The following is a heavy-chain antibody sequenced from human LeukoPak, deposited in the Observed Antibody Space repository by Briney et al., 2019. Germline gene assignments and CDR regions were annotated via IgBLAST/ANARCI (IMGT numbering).Heavy chain of an antibody. D-gene: IGHD3-3*01. CDR1: GFTFSSNA. V-gene: IGHV3-23*01. J-gene: IGHJ4*02. Sequence: GGSLRLSCAASGFTFSSNAMSWVRQAPGKGLEWVSAISGGGGSTYYADSVKGRFTISRDNSKNTLYLQMNSLRAEDTAVYYCAKDAVFGVVTHFDYWGQGTLVTVSS. CDR2: ISGGGGST. CDR3: AKDAVFGVVTHFDY.